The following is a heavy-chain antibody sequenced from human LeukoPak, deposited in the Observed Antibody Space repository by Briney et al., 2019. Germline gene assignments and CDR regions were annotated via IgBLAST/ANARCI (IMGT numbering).Heavy chain of an antibody. J-gene: IGHJ3*02. CDR2: MNPNSGNT. CDR3: ARDADGSGSGAFDI. V-gene: IGHV1-8*03. CDR1: GYTFTIYD. Sequence: ASVTVSCKASGYTFTIYDTNWVRQATGQGLEWMGWMNPNSGNTGYAQKLQGRVTITRNTSISTAYMELSSLRSEDTAVYYCARDADGSGSGAFDIWGQGTMVTVSS. D-gene: IGHD3-10*01.